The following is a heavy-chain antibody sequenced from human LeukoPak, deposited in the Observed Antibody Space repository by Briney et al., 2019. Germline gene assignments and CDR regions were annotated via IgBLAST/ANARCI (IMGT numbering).Heavy chain of an antibody. V-gene: IGHV3-23*01. D-gene: IGHD3-22*01. CDR3: AKQVAPYYYDSSGYYYDY. Sequence: PGGSLRLSCAASGFTFSSYAMSWVRQAPGKVLEWVSAISGSGGSTYYADSEKGRFTISRDNSKNTLYLQMNSLRAEDTAVYYCAKQVAPYYYDSSGYYYDYWGQGTLVTVSS. J-gene: IGHJ4*02. CDR2: ISGSGGST. CDR1: GFTFSSYA.